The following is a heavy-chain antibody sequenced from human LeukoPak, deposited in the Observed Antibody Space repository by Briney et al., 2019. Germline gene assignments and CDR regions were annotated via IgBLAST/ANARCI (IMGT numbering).Heavy chain of an antibody. CDR3: TRDRRLHYYDSSDLDY. J-gene: IGHJ4*02. CDR1: GFTFGDYA. Sequence: GSLRLSCTASGFTFGDYAMSWFRQAPGKGLEWVGFIRSKAYGVTTEYAASVKGRFTISRDDSKSIAYLQMNSLKTEGTAVYYCTRDRRLHYYDSSDLDYWGQGTLVTVSS. V-gene: IGHV3-49*03. CDR2: IRSKAYGVTT. D-gene: IGHD3-22*01.